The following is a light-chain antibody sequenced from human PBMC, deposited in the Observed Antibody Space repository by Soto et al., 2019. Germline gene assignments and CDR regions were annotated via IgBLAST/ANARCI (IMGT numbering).Light chain of an antibody. CDR3: QQYYGTPLS. V-gene: IGKV4-1*01. CDR1: QSVLCSSKNKNY. CDR2: SAS. Sequence: DIVMPQSPDSLAVSLGERATINCKSRQSVLCSSKNKNYLAWYQQKPGQPPKLLIYSASIRESGVTARFSGSGSGTDFTLTISSLQAEDVAVDYCQQYYGTPLSFGGGTKVEIK. J-gene: IGKJ4*01.